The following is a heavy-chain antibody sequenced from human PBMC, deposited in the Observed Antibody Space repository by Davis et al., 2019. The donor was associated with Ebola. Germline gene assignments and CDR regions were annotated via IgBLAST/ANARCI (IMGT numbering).Heavy chain of an antibody. CDR3: ARAEDDYGEYPDALDI. V-gene: IGHV3-53*01. CDR2: IYDQTT. D-gene: IGHD4-17*01. J-gene: IGHJ3*02. CDR1: GFTVSSNH. Sequence: GGSLRLSCAASGFTVSSNHMSWVRQAPGKGLEWVSVIYDQTTAYADSVRGRFTISRDSSKNTVYLQMSSLRAEDTAIYYCARAEDDYGEYPDALDIWGQGTLVTVSS.